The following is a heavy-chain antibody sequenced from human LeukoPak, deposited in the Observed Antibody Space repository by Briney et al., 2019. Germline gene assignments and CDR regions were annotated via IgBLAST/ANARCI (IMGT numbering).Heavy chain of an antibody. CDR2: INHSGST. J-gene: IGHJ4*02. D-gene: IGHD2-15*01. CDR3: AREEVVAADGVY. V-gene: IGHV4-34*01. CDR1: GFTFSSYS. Sequence: GSLRLSCAASGFTFSSYSMNWVRQAPGKGLEWIGEINHSGSTNYNPSLKSRVTISVDTSKNQFSLKLSSVTAADTAVYYCAREEVVAADGVYWGQGTLVTVSS.